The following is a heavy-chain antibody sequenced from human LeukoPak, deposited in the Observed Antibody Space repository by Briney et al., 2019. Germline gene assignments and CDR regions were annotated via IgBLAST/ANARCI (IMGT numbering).Heavy chain of an antibody. Sequence: SETLSLTCAVYGGSFSGYYWSWIRQPPRKGLERIGEINHSGSTNYNPSLKSRVTISVDRSKNQFSLKLSSVTAADTAVYYCARMDFWSGYLNYWGQGTLVTVSS. J-gene: IGHJ4*02. D-gene: IGHD3-3*01. V-gene: IGHV4-34*01. CDR3: ARMDFWSGYLNY. CDR1: GGSFSGYY. CDR2: INHSGST.